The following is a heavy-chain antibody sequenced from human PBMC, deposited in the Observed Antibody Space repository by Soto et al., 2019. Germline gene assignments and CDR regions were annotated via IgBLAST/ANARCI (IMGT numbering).Heavy chain of an antibody. Sequence: SETLSLTCTVSGGSISSYYWSWIRQPAGKGLEWIGRIYTSGSTNYNPSLKSRVTMSVDTSKNQFSLKLSSVTAADTVVYYCARDGGYSGYDLNWFDPWGQGTLVTVSS. J-gene: IGHJ5*02. CDR2: IYTSGST. V-gene: IGHV4-4*07. CDR1: GGSISSYY. D-gene: IGHD5-12*01. CDR3: ARDGGYSGYDLNWFDP.